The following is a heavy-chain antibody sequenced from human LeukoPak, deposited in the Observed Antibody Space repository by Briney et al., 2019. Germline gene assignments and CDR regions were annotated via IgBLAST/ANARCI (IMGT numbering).Heavy chain of an antibody. Sequence: SETLSLTCTVSGGSISSYYWSWIREPAGKGLEGIGSIYTSGSTNYNPSLKSRVTMSVDTSKNQFSLKLSSVTAADTAVYYCARDSGQQLVRSYYYYMDVWGKVTTVTVSS. V-gene: IGHV4-4*07. CDR1: GGSISSYY. CDR2: IYTSGST. CDR3: ARDSGQQLVRSYYYYMDV. J-gene: IGHJ6*03. D-gene: IGHD6-13*01.